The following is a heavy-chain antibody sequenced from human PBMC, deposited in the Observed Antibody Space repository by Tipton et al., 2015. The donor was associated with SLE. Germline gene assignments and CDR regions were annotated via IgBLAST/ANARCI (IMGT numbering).Heavy chain of an antibody. CDR2: IYYSGTT. CDR1: GGSISSSSYY. V-gene: IGHV4-39*07. CDR3: AIGGDSGYDL. J-gene: IGHJ6*02. D-gene: IGHD5-12*01. Sequence: GLVKPSETLSLTCTVSGGSISSSSYYWGWIRHPPGKGLDWIGTIYYSGTTYYNPSLKSRVTISVDTSKIPFSLKLSSVTAADTAVYYCAIGGDSGYDLWGQGTTVIVSS.